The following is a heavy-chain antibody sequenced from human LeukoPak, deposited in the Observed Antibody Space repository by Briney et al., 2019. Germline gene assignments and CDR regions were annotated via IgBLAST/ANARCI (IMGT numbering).Heavy chain of an antibody. D-gene: IGHD1-26*01. J-gene: IGHJ4*02. CDR2: INLDGNDK. CDR1: GFIFSSHW. V-gene: IGHV3-7*01. Sequence: GGSLRLSCAASGFIFSSHWMGWVRQAPGKGLEWVANINLDGNDKNYVDSVKGRFTISRDNAKNSLYLQMNSLRAEDTAMYYCVRSGSYFSKWGQGTLVTVSS. CDR3: VRSGSYFSK.